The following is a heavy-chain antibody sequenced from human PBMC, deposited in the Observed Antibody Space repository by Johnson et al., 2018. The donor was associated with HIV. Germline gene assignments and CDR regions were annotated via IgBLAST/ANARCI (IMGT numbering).Heavy chain of an antibody. Sequence: VESGGGLVQPGRSLRLSCAASGFTFDDYAMHWVRQAPGKGLEWVSGISWNSGSIGYADSVKGRFTISRDNAKNSLYLQMNSLRAEDTALYYCAKGWIVGATKGEVDAFDIWGQGTMVTVSS. CDR2: ISWNSGSI. J-gene: IGHJ3*02. D-gene: IGHD1-26*01. CDR3: AKGWIVGATKGEVDAFDI. CDR1: GFTFDDYA. V-gene: IGHV3-9*01.